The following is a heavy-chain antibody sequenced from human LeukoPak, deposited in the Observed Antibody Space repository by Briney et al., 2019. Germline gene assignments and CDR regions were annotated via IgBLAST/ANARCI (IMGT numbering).Heavy chain of an antibody. CDR3: ARGPREGAIGFDY. Sequence: SETLSLTCTVSGTSMNTYYWSWVRQPPGKGLEWIGYIYYTGSTNYNPSLKSRVTISVDTSKNQFSLKLGSVTAADTAVYYCARGPREGAIGFDYWGQGTLVTVSS. CDR2: IYYTGST. CDR1: GTSMNTYY. D-gene: IGHD1-26*01. J-gene: IGHJ4*02. V-gene: IGHV4-59*12.